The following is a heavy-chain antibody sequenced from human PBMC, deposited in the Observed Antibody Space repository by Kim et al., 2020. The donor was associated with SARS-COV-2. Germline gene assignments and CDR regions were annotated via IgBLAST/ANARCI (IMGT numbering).Heavy chain of an antibody. J-gene: IGHJ4*02. V-gene: IGHV4-34*01. CDR1: GESFSGYY. CDR3: ARGGSVYYDRSSYIDY. D-gene: IGHD3-22*01. CDR2: INHIGRS. Sequence: ETLSLTCAVYGESFSGYYWSWIRQSPGKGLEWIGEINHIGRSSYNPSLKSRVTMSLDTSKNQFSLKLNSVTAADTAVYFCARGGSVYYDRSSYIDYWGQGTLVTVSS.